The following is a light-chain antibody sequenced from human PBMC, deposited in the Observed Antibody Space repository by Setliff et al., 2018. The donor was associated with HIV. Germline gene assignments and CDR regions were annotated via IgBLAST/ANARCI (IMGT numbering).Light chain of an antibody. CDR1: SSDVGSYDF. CDR2: DVS. J-gene: IGLJ1*01. CDR3: ASYRPNDLGV. V-gene: IGLV2-14*03. Sequence: QSVLIQPASVSGSPGQSVTVSCTGTSSDVGSYDFVSWYQQLPGKAPKLLINDVSDRPSGVSHRFSGSKSGNTASLTISGLQSEDEADYYCASYRPNDLGVFGTGTKVTVL.